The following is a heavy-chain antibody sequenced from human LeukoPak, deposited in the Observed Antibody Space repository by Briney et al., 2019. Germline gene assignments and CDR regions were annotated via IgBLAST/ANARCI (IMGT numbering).Heavy chain of an antibody. V-gene: IGHV4-39*01. J-gene: IGHJ4*02. CDR2: IYYSGST. CDR3: ARHDLSGSIDY. Sequence: SETLSLTCTVSGGSISSSSYYWGWIRQPPGKGLEWIGSIYYSGSTYYNPSLKSRVTISVDTSKNQFSLKLSPVTAADTAVYYCARHDLSGSIDYWGQGTLVTVSS. CDR1: GGSISSSSYY. D-gene: IGHD1-26*01.